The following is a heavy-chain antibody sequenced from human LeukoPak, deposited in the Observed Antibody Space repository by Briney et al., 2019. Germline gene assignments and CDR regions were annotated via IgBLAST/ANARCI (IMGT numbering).Heavy chain of an antibody. Sequence: TGGSLRLSCAASGFTFSSYSMNWVRQAPGKGLEWVSYISSSSSTIYYADSVKGRFTISRDNAKNSLYLRMNSLRAEDTAVYYCARETDFWSGYYTGSNAFDIWGQGTMVTVSS. V-gene: IGHV3-48*01. D-gene: IGHD3-3*01. CDR3: ARETDFWSGYYTGSNAFDI. CDR1: GFTFSSYS. J-gene: IGHJ3*02. CDR2: ISSSSSTI.